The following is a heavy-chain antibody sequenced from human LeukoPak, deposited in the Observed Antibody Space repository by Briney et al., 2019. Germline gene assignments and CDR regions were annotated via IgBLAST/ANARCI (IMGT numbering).Heavy chain of an antibody. CDR3: AHLFASPEGRKFDP. Sequence: GSVKVSCTASRFTFTSYDINWVRQATGQGLEWMGWMYTNGGNTGYAQQFQGRVTMSRNTSISTAYMELSSLRSEDTAVYYCAHLFASPEGRKFDPWGQGTLVTVSS. J-gene: IGHJ5*02. CDR1: RFTFTSYD. D-gene: IGHD3-10*01. V-gene: IGHV1-8*01. CDR2: MYTNGGNT.